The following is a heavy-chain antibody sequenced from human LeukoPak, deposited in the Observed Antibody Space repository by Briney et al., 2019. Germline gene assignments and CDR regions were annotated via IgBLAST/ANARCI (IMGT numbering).Heavy chain of an antibody. V-gene: IGHV4-39*01. D-gene: IGHD1-26*01. CDR2: IYYSGST. Sequence: SETLSLTCTVSGGSISSSSYYWGWIRQPPGKGLEWIGSIYYSGSTYYNPSLKSRVTISVDTSKNQFSLKLSSVTAADTAVYYCASGSYYDYWGQGTLVTVSS. J-gene: IGHJ4*02. CDR1: GGSISSSSYY. CDR3: ASGSYYDY.